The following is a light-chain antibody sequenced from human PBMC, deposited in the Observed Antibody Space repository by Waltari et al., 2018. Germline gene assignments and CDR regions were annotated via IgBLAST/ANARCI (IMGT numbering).Light chain of an antibody. V-gene: IGLV2-11*01. CDR2: DVT. CDR3: CSYAGSSVL. J-gene: IGLJ2*01. CDR1: SSDVGGSDS. Sequence: QSALTQPRSVSGSPGPSVTISCTGTSSDVGGSDSVSWYQQHPGKAPTLMMYDVTKRPSGVPDRFSGSKSGNTASLTISGLQVEDEADYYCCSYAGSSVLFGGGTKLTVL.